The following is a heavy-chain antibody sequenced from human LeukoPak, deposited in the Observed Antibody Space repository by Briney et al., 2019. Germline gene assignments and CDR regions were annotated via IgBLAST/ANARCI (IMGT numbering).Heavy chain of an antibody. V-gene: IGHV4-39*07. CDR2: IYYSGST. CDR1: GGSISSSSYY. Sequence: NPSETLSLTCTVSGGSISSSSYYWGWIRQPPGKGLEWIGSIYYSGSTYYNPSLKSRVTISVDTSKNQFSLKLSSVTAADTAVYYCARDLQYSIAAAADPLYDAFDIWGQGTMVTVSS. CDR3: ARDLQYSIAAAADPLYDAFDI. D-gene: IGHD6-13*01. J-gene: IGHJ3*02.